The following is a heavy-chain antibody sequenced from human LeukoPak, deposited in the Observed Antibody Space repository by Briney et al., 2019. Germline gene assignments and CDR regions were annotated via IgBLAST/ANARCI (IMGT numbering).Heavy chain of an antibody. J-gene: IGHJ6*03. Sequence: PGGSLRLSCAASGFTFSSYSMNWVRQAPGKGLEGVSSISSSSSYIYYADSVKGRFTISRDNAKNSLYLQMNSLRAEDTAVYYCAREGYCSSTSCHETVYYMDVWGKGTTVTVSS. CDR1: GFTFSSYS. V-gene: IGHV3-21*01. CDR3: AREGYCSSTSCHETVYYMDV. CDR2: ISSSSSYI. D-gene: IGHD2-2*01.